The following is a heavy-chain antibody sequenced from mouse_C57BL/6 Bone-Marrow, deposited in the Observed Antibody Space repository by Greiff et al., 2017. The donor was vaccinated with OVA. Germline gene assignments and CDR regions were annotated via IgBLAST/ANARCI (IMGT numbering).Heavy chain of an antibody. D-gene: IGHD1-1*01. CDR3: ARHGDYGSFFDY. Sequence: VQLVESGGDLVKPGGSLKLSCAASGFTFRSYGMSWVRQTPDKRLEWVATISSDGSYTYYPDSVKGRFTISRATAKNTLYLQMSSLKSEDTDMYYCARHGDYGSFFDYWGQGTTLTVSS. J-gene: IGHJ2*01. CDR1: GFTFRSYG. V-gene: IGHV5-6*01. CDR2: ISSDGSYT.